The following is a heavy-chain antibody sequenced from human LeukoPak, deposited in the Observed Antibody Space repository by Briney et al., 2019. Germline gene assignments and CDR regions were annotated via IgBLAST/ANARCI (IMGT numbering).Heavy chain of an antibody. Sequence: PSETLSLTCTVSGGSISSSSYYWGWIRQPPGKGLEWIGSIYYSGSTNYNPSLKSRVTMSVDTSKNQFSLKLSSVTVADTAVYYCARDPSVHYYDSSGYFDYWGQGTLVTVSS. CDR3: ARDPSVHYYDSSGYFDY. D-gene: IGHD3-22*01. CDR2: IYYSGST. CDR1: GGSISSSSYY. J-gene: IGHJ4*02. V-gene: IGHV4-39*07.